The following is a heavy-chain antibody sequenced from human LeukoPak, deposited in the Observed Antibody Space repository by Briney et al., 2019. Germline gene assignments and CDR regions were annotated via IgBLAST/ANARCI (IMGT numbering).Heavy chain of an antibody. J-gene: IGHJ4*02. D-gene: IGHD2-15*01. V-gene: IGHV4-30-4*01. CDR2: IYYSGST. CDR3: ARVDLGYCSGGSCYSFDY. CDR1: GGSISSGDYY. Sequence: SETLSLTCTVSGGSISSGDYYWSWIRQPPGKGLEWIGYIYYSGSTYYNPSLKSRVTILVDTSKNQFSLKLSSVTAADTAVYYCARVDLGYCSGGSCYSFDYWGQGTLVTVSS.